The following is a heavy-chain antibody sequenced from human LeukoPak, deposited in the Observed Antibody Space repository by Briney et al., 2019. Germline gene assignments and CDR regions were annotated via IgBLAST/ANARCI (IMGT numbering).Heavy chain of an antibody. D-gene: IGHD4-17*01. CDR3: ARYDYGDCWFDP. CDR2: IYSGCST. CDR1: GFTVSSNY. J-gene: IGHJ5*02. V-gene: IGHV3-53*01. Sequence: GGSLRLSCAASGFTVSSNYMSWVRQAPGKGLEWVSVIYSGCSTYYADSVKGRFTISRDNSKNTLYLQMNSLRAEDTAVYYCARYDYGDCWFDPWGQGTLVTVSS.